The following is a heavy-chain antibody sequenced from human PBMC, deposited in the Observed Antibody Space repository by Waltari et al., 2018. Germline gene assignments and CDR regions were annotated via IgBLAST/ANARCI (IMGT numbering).Heavy chain of an antibody. CDR3: TSREWGYDYGSGSYRDY. CDR2: IKSKTDGWTT. Sequence: EVQLVESGGGLVKPGGSLSLSCAASGFTFGNAWMRCVRRPPGTVRGWVGRIKSKTDGWTTDYAAPVKGRFTISRDDSKNTLYLQMNSLKTEDTAVYDGTSREWGYDYGSGSYRDYWGQGTLVTVSS. V-gene: IGHV3-15*01. D-gene: IGHD3-10*01. CDR1: GFTFGNAW. J-gene: IGHJ4*02.